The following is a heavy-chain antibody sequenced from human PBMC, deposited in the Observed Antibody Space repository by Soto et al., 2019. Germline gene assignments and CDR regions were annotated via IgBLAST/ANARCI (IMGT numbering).Heavy chain of an antibody. V-gene: IGHV3-30-3*01. J-gene: IGHJ4*02. CDR1: GFTFSSYA. CDR3: ARASNGWYYDY. D-gene: IGHD6-19*01. CDR2: ISYDGSNK. Sequence: QVQLVESGGGVVHPGRSLRLSCAASGFTFSSYAMHWVRQAPGKGLEWVAVISYDGSNKYYADSVKGRFTISRDNSKNTLYLQMNSLRAEDTAVYYCARASNGWYYDYWGQGTLVTVSS.